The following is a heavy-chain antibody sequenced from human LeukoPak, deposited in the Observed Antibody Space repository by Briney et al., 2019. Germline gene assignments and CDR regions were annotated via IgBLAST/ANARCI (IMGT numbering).Heavy chain of an antibody. CDR1: GGSISSSNW. J-gene: IGHJ4*02. CDR2: IYHSGST. D-gene: IGHD3-22*01. V-gene: IGHV4-4*02. CDR3: ARSSSALSYGLMSPYYFDY. Sequence: PSGTLSLTCAVSGGSISSSNWWSWVRQPPGKGLEWIGEIYHSGSTNYNPSLKSRVTISVDKSKNQFSLKLSSVTAADTAVYYCARSSSALSYGLMSPYYFDYWGQGTLVTVSS.